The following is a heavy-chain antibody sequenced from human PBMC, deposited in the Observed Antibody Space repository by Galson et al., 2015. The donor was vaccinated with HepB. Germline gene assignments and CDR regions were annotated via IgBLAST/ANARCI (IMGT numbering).Heavy chain of an antibody. CDR2: IKSKTDGGTT. CDR1: GFTFSNAW. V-gene: IGHV3-15*07. D-gene: IGHD3-9*01. Sequence: SLRLSCAASGFTFSNAWMNWVRQAPGKGLEWVGRIKSKTDGGTTDYAAPVKGRFTISRDDSKNTLYLQMNSLKTEDTAVYYCTTDPRGSIPYYDILTGYYPEGLNDYWGQGTLVTVSS. CDR3: TTDPRGSIPYYDILTGYYPEGLNDY. J-gene: IGHJ4*02.